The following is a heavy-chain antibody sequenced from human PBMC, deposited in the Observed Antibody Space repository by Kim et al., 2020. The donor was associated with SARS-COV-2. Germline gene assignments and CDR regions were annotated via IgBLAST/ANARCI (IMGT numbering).Heavy chain of an antibody. D-gene: IGHD2-15*01. V-gene: IGHV3-21*01. CDR1: GFTFSSYS. CDR2: ISSSSSYI. J-gene: IGHJ3*02. CDR3: ASPGDGGRTHDAFDI. Sequence: GGSLRLSCAASGFTFSSYSMNWVRQAPGKGLEWVSSISSSSSYIYYADSVKGRFTISRDNAKNSLYLQMNSLRAEDTAVYYCASPGDGGRTHDAFDIWGQGTMVTVSS.